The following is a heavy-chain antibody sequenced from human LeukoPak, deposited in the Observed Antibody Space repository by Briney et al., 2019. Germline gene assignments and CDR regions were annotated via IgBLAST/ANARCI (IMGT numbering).Heavy chain of an antibody. J-gene: IGHJ4*02. CDR2: ISRSGDSI. CDR3: ASELYF. CDR1: GFTFSSYT. Sequence: FSAASGFTFSSYTMNWVRLAPGEGLEWLSSISRSGDSIFYADSVKGRFTISRDNDKTTLYLQMNSLRAEDTAVYYCASELYFWGQGTLVTVSS. D-gene: IGHD3-10*01. V-gene: IGHV3-21*01.